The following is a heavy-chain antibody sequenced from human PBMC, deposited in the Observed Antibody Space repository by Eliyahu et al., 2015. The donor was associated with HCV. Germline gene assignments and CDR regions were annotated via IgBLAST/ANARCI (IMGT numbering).Heavy chain of an antibody. CDR1: GFTFNNYA. V-gene: IGHV3-30*03. Sequence: QAQLVESGGGVVQPGGSLRLSCAASGFTFNNYAMYWVRQAPGRGLEWVALVSYEGSKTHYADPVKGRFSVSRDNSKNTLSLQLNSLRPEDTAIYFCARDRAALLWFGELIMWGPGTMVTVSS. CDR2: VSYEGSKT. CDR3: ARDRAALLWFGELIM. D-gene: IGHD3-10*01. J-gene: IGHJ3*02.